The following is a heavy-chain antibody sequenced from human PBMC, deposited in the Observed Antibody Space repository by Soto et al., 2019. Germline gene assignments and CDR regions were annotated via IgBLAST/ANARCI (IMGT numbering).Heavy chain of an antibody. J-gene: IGHJ4*02. Sequence: HPGGSLRLSCAGSGFIFRNYAISWVRQAPGKGLEWVSTISVTGGSTYYADSVKGRFTIFRDNSKSTLYLQMSSLRADDTAVYYCAKAAPGPEFDCWGQGTLVTVSS. CDR3: AKAAPGPEFDC. CDR2: ISVTGGST. D-gene: IGHD6-13*01. V-gene: IGHV3-23*01. CDR1: GFIFRNYA.